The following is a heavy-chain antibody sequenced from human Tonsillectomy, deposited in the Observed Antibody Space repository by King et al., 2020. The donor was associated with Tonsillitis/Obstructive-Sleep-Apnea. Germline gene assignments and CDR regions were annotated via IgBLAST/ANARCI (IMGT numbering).Heavy chain of an antibody. J-gene: IGHJ5*02. CDR2: INHSGST. V-gene: IGHV4-34*01. Sequence: VQLQQWGAGLLKPSETLSLTCAVYGGPFSGYYWTWIRQPPGKGLEWIGEINHSGSTNYNPSLKSRVTISVDTSKNQFSLKLSSVTAADTAVYYCARVYDFLSGGGPAPRFDPWGQGTLVIVSS. CDR1: GGPFSGYY. D-gene: IGHD3-3*01. CDR3: ARVYDFLSGGGPAPRFDP.